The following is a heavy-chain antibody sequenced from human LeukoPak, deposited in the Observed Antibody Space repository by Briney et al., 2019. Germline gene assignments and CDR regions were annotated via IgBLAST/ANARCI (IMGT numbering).Heavy chain of an antibody. J-gene: IGHJ3*02. V-gene: IGHV1-2*02. CDR1: GYTFTGYY. D-gene: IGHD3-9*01. CDR2: INPDSGGT. CDR3: ARAGDILTGGAFDI. Sequence: ASVKVSCKASGYTFTGYYMHWVRQAPGQGLEWMGWINPDSGGTNYAQKFQGRVTMTRDTSITAAYMELSSLRSDDTAVYYCARAGDILTGGAFDIWGQGTMVTVSS.